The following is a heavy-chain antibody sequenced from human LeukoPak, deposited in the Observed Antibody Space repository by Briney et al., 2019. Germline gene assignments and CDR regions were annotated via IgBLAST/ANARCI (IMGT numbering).Heavy chain of an antibody. V-gene: IGHV1-2*04. CDR2: INPNSGGT. CDR1: GGTFSSYA. CDR3: ARDLDGDYDY. D-gene: IGHD4-17*01. J-gene: IGHJ4*02. Sequence: ASVKVSCKASGGTFSSYAISWVRQAPGQGLEWMGWINPNSGGTNYAQKFQGWVTMTRDTSISTAYMELSRLRSDDTAVYYCARDLDGDYDYWGQGTLVTVSS.